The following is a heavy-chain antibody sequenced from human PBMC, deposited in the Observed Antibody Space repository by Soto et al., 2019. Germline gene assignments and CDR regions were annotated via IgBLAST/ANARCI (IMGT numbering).Heavy chain of an antibody. J-gene: IGHJ4*02. D-gene: IGHD2-15*01. CDR1: GFSLTTSGVG. V-gene: IGHV2-5*02. CDR3: PRIPTATGRHFDS. Sequence: SGPTLVNPTPTLTLTCSFSGFSLTTSGVGVGWVRQSPEKALEWLALIFWDDDKRYSPSLRSRLTIAKDTSKNQVVLTLTNVEPVDTATSHCPRIPTATGRHFDSWGQGSRVTVSS. CDR2: IFWDDDK.